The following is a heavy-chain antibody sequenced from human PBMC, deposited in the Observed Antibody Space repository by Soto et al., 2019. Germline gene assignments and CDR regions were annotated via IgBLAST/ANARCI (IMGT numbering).Heavy chain of an antibody. CDR3: ARLSGLDAFDI. V-gene: IGHV4-30-4*01. D-gene: IGHD5-12*01. J-gene: IGHJ3*02. CDR1: GGSISSGDYY. Sequence: QVQLQESGPGLVKPSQTLSLTCTVSGGSISSGDYYWSWIRQPPGKGLEWIGYIYYSGSTYYNPSLKSXXTXSXXTSKNQFSLKLSSVTAADTAVYYCARLSGLDAFDIWGQGTMVTVSS. CDR2: IYYSGST.